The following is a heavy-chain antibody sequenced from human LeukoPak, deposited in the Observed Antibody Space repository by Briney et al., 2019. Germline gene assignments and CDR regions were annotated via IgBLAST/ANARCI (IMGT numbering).Heavy chain of an antibody. D-gene: IGHD2-15*01. CDR1: GSTFSSYW. CDR2: IKQDGSEK. Sequence: GGSLRLSCAASGSTFSSYWMSWVRQAPGKGLEWVANIKQDGSEKYYMDSVKGRFTISRDNAKNSLYLQMNSLRAEDTAVYYCARDSGVGAFDIWGQGTMVTVSS. J-gene: IGHJ3*02. V-gene: IGHV3-7*01. CDR3: ARDSGVGAFDI.